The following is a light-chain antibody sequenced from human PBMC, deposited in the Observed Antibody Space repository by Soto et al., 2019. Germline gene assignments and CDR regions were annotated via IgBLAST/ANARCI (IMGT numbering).Light chain of an antibody. J-gene: IGKJ2*01. CDR1: QSVSSSY. CDR3: QQYGSSPPYT. V-gene: IGKV3-20*01. Sequence: ETVLTQSPGTLSLSPGERATLSCRASQSVSSSYLAWYQQKPGQAPRLLIYGASSRATGVPDRFSGSGSGTDFTLTNNGLEPEDFAVYYCQQYGSSPPYTFGQGTKLEIK. CDR2: GAS.